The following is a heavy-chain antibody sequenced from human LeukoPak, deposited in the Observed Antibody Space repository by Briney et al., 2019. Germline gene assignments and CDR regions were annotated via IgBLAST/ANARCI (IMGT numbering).Heavy chain of an antibody. CDR3: ARFYDYGDSNDY. CDR1: GFTLSSYS. V-gene: IGHV3-21*01. D-gene: IGHD4-17*01. J-gene: IGHJ4*02. Sequence: GGSLRLSCAASGFTLSSYSMNWVRQARGKGLEWVSSISSSSSYIYYADSVKGRFTISRDNAKNSLYLQMNSLRAEDTGVYYCARFYDYGDSNDYWGQGTLVTVSS. CDR2: ISSSSSYI.